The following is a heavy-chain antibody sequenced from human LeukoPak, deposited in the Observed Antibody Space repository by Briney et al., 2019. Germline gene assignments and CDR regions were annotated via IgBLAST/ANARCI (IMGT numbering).Heavy chain of an antibody. CDR3: ARSSGNYDFWSGYWRN. D-gene: IGHD3-3*01. V-gene: IGHV1-18*01. CDR1: GYTFSSYG. Sequence: ASVKVSCKTSGYTFSSYGITWVRQAPGQGLEWMGWINAGNGNTKYSQKFQGRVTITRDTSASTAYMELSSLRSEDTAVYYCARSSGNYDFWSGYWRNWGQGTLVTVSS. CDR2: INAGNGNT. J-gene: IGHJ4*02.